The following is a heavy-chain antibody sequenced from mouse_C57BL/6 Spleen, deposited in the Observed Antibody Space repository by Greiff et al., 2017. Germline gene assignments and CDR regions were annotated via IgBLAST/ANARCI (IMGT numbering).Heavy chain of an antibody. V-gene: IGHV3-6*01. Sequence: ESGPGLVKPSQSLSLTCSVPGYSITSGYYWNWIRQFPGNKLEWMGYISYDGSNNYNPSLKNRISITRDTSKNQFFLKLNSVTTEDTATYYCARGGNYYGVDYWSQGTTLTVSS. CDR3: ARGGNYYGVDY. CDR1: GYSITSGYY. CDR2: ISYDGSN. J-gene: IGHJ2*01. D-gene: IGHD1-1*01.